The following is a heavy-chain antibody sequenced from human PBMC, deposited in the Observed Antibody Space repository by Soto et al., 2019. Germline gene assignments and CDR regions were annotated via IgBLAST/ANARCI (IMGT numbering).Heavy chain of an antibody. D-gene: IGHD2-2*01. CDR3: ARVPVR. J-gene: IGHJ4*02. CDR2: IYHSGST. CDR1: GGSISSYY. V-gene: IGHV4-59*12. Sequence: PSETLSLTCTVSGGSISSYYWSWIRQPPGKGLEWIGYIYHSGSTYYNPSLKSRVTISVDRSKNQFSLKLSSVTAADTAVYYCARVPVRWGQGTLVTVSS.